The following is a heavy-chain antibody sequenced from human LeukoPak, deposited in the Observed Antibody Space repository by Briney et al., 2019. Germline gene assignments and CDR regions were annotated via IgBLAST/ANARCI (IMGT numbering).Heavy chain of an antibody. CDR2: ISGSGGST. J-gene: IGHJ4*02. D-gene: IGHD3-9*01. Sequence: PGGSLRLSCAASGFTFSSYAMSWVRQAPGKGLEWVSAISGSGGSTYYADSVKGRFTISRANSKNTLYLQMNSLRAEDTAVYYCAKTSPVYDILTGYYSPPDYWGQGTLVTVSS. CDR3: AKTSPVYDILTGYYSPPDY. CDR1: GFTFSSYA. V-gene: IGHV3-23*01.